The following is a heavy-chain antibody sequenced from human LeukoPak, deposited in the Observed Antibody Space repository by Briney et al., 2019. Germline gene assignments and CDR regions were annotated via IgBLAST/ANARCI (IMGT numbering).Heavy chain of an antibody. CDR2: IYYSGRT. CDR1: GVSISSSSHY. CDR3: ARQVGWGSQEGGGHYYMDV. Sequence: SSETLSLTCTVSGVSISSSSHYWGWLRQSPRKGLDWIGNIYYSGRTYYKSSLKSRVTISVDTSKNQFSLKLSSVTAADTAVYYCARQVGWGSQEGGGHYYMDVWGKGTTVTVSS. D-gene: IGHD1-26*01. V-gene: IGHV4-39*01. J-gene: IGHJ6*03.